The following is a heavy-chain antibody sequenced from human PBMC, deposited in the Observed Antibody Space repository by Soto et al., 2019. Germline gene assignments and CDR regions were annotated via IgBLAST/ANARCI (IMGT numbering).Heavy chain of an antibody. V-gene: IGHV1-3*01. CDR1: GYTFTSYA. J-gene: IGHJ4*01. Sequence: ASVKVSCKASGYTFTSYAMHWVRQAPGQRLEWMGWINAGNGNTKYSQKFQGRVTITRDTSASTAYMELSSLRSEDTAVYYCARAVAVAADFDYWGHGTLVTVSS. CDR3: ARAVAVAADFDY. CDR2: INAGNGNT. D-gene: IGHD6-19*01.